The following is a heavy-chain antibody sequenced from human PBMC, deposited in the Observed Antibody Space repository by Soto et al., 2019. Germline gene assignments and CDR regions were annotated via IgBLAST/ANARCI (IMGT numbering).Heavy chain of an antibody. J-gene: IGHJ6*03. V-gene: IGHV3-21*04. CDR3: ARESVTAVTTYYMDV. D-gene: IGHD4-17*01. Sequence: GGSLRLSCAASGFTFSSYSMNWVRQAPGKGLEWVSSISSSSYIYYADSVKGRFTISRDNAKNSLYLQMNSLRAEDTAVYYCARESVTAVTTYYMDVWGKGTTVTVSS. CDR2: ISSSSYI. CDR1: GFTFSSYS.